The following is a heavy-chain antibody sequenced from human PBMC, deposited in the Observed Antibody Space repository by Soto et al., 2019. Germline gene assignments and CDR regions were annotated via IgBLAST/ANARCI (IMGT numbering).Heavy chain of an antibody. V-gene: IGHV1-69*06. CDR1: GGTFSSYA. D-gene: IGHD3-10*01. J-gene: IGHJ6*02. CDR3: ARFGWFGELLHYYYGMDV. CDR2: IIPIFGTA. Sequence: SVKVSCKASGGTFSSYAISWVRQAPGQGLEWMGGIIPIFGTANYAQKFQGRVTITADKPTSTAYMELSSLRSEDTAVYHCARFGWFGELLHYYYGMDVWGQGTTVTVSS.